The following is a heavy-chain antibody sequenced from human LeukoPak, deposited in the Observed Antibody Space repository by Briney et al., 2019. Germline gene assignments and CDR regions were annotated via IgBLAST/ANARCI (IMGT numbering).Heavy chain of an antibody. V-gene: IGHV3-74*01. CDR2: INSDGSST. CDR1: GFTFSSYW. CDR3: ARALITMVRGVNWFDP. D-gene: IGHD3-10*01. J-gene: IGHJ5*02. Sequence: PGGSLRLSCAASGFTFSSYWMHWVRQASGKGLVWVSRINSDGSSTSYADSVKGRFTISRDNAKNTLYLQMNSLRAEDTAVYYCARALITMVRGVNWFDPWGQGTLVTVSS.